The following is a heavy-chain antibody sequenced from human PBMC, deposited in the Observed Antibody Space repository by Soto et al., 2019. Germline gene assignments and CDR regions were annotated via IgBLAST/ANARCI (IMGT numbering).Heavy chain of an antibody. CDR1: GFIFSSYG. V-gene: IGHV3-30*18. CDR2: ISYDGSNK. CDR3: AKDRRPYGDYYYYYGMDV. D-gene: IGHD4-17*01. J-gene: IGHJ6*02. Sequence: GGSLRLSCAASGFIFSSYGMHWVRQAPGKGLEWVAVISYDGSNKYYADSVKGRFTISRDNSKNTLYLQMNSLRAEDTAVYYCAKDRRPYGDYYYYYGMDVWGQGTTVTVSS.